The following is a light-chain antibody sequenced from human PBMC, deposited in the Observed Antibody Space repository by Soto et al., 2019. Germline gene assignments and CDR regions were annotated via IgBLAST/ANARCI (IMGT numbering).Light chain of an antibody. V-gene: IGLV2-14*01. CDR3: SSYTISTTLL. J-gene: IGLJ1*01. Sequence: QSVLTQPASVSGSPGQSITISCTGTSSDVGGYNYVSWYQQHPGKAPKLMIYEVSNRPSGVSTRFSGSKSGNTASLTISGLQAEDEADYYCSSYTISTTLLFGTGTKVTVL. CDR1: SSDVGGYNY. CDR2: EVS.